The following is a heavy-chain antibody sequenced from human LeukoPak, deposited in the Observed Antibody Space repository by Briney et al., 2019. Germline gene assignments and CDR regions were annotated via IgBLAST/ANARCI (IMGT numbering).Heavy chain of an antibody. V-gene: IGHV4-34*01. CDR2: INHSGST. J-gene: IGHJ4*02. CDR1: GGSFSGYY. D-gene: IGHD3-3*01. Sequence: PSETLSLTCAVYGGSFSGYYWSWIRQPPGKGLEWIGEINHSGSTYYNPSLKSRVTISVDRSKNQFSLKLSSVTAADTAVYYCARGTDFWSGYPDYWGQGTLVTVSS. CDR3: ARGTDFWSGYPDY.